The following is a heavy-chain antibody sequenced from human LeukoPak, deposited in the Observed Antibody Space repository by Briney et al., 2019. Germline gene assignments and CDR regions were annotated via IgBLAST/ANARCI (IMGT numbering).Heavy chain of an antibody. Sequence: ASVTVSCKASGGTFSSYAISWVRQARGQGLEGMGGIIPIFGTANYAQKFQGRVTITTDESTSTAYMELSSLRSEDTAVYYCARGSRIGSSTSCSYYYYMDVWGKGTTVTVSS. CDR1: GGTFSSYA. CDR3: ARGSRIGSSTSCSYYYYMDV. J-gene: IGHJ6*03. D-gene: IGHD2-2*01. CDR2: IIPIFGTA. V-gene: IGHV1-69*05.